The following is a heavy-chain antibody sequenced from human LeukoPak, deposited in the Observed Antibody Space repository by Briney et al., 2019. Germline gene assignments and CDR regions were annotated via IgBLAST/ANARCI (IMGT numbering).Heavy chain of an antibody. Sequence: ASVKVSCKASGYTFTAYYMHWVRQAPGQGLEWMGRINPNSGGTNSAQKFQGRVTMTRDTSISTAYMELSRLRSDDTAVYYCARVYEGWFDPWGQGTLVTVSS. CDR2: INPNSGGT. D-gene: IGHD5/OR15-5a*01. CDR3: ARVYEGWFDP. V-gene: IGHV1-2*02. CDR1: GYTFTAYY. J-gene: IGHJ5*02.